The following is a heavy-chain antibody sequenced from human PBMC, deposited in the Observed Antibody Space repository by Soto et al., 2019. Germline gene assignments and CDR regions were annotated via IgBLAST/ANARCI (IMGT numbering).Heavy chain of an antibody. V-gene: IGHV4-61*01. J-gene: IGHJ4*02. Sequence: SETLSLTCTVSGGSVSSGSYYWSWIRQPPGKGLEWIGYIYYTGSTNYNPSLKSRVTISVDTSKNQFSLKLSSVTAADTAVYYCAKGPTVVIFFDYWGQGTLVTVSS. CDR1: GGSVSSGSYY. CDR2: IYYTGST. CDR3: AKGPTVVIFFDY. D-gene: IGHD4-17*01.